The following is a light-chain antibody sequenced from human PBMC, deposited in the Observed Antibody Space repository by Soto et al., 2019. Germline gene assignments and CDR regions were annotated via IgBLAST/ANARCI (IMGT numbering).Light chain of an antibody. Sequence: SSHLTQPPWVSVAPGRTATITWVGNNIGSKSVHWYHQRPGQAPVLVVYDDGDRPSGIPERFAGSNSGNTATLTIRRVEAGDEADYYCQVWESSSGHYVFGSGTKVTVL. CDR1: NIGSKS. CDR2: DDG. CDR3: QVWESSSGHYV. J-gene: IGLJ1*01. V-gene: IGLV3-21*03.